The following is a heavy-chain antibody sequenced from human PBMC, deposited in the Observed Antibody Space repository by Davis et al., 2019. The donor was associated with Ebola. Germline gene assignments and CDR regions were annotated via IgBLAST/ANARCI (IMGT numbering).Heavy chain of an antibody. CDR3: ARDWCSSTSCYYGMDV. J-gene: IGHJ6*02. V-gene: IGHV3-74*01. Sequence: GESLKISCAASGFTFSSYWMHWVRQAPGKGLVWVSRINSDGSSTSYADSVKGRFTISRDNAKNSLYLQMNSLRAEDTAVYYCARDWCSSTSCYYGMDVWGQGTTVTVSS. CDR2: INSDGSST. CDR1: GFTFSSYW. D-gene: IGHD2-2*01.